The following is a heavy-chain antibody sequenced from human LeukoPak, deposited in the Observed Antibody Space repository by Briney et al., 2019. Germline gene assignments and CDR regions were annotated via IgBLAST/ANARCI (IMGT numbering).Heavy chain of an antibody. Sequence: GGSLRLSCAASGLTFSDHYMDWVRQAPGKGLEWVGRIRNKVNSYTTAYAASVMGRFSISRDDSKNSLYLQMDSLKTEDTAVYYCARGAGSGSQFDYWGQGTLVTVSS. CDR3: ARGAGSGSQFDY. J-gene: IGHJ4*02. V-gene: IGHV3-72*01. D-gene: IGHD3-10*01. CDR1: GLTFSDHY. CDR2: IRNKVNSYTT.